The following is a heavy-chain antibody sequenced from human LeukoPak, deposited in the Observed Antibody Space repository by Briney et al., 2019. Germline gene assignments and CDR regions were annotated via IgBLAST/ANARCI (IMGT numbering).Heavy chain of an antibody. V-gene: IGHV3-30*04. CDR3: ARDGIEMATIYYYYMDV. D-gene: IGHD5-24*01. CDR2: ISYDGSNK. J-gene: IGHJ6*03. CDR1: GFTFSSYA. Sequence: PGGSLRLSCAASGFTFSSYAMHWVRQAPGKGLEWVAVISYDGSNKYYADSVKGRFTISRDNSKNTLYLQMNSLRAEDTAVYYCARDGIEMATIYYYYMDVWGKGTTVTVSS.